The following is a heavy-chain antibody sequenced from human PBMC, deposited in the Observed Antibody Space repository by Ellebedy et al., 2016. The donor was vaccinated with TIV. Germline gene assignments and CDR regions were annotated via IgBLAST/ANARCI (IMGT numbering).Heavy chain of an antibody. Sequence: MPSETLSLTCTVSGVSINSNDYYWNWIRQTPGKGLEWIGYISHTGATDYSPSLRRRVTIAVDSSNPQFSLKLTSMPAADTAVYYCVRGRTLFDYWGQGTLVTVSS. CDR2: ISHTGAT. J-gene: IGHJ4*02. CDR1: GVSINSNDYY. CDR3: VRGRTLFDY. V-gene: IGHV4-30-4*01.